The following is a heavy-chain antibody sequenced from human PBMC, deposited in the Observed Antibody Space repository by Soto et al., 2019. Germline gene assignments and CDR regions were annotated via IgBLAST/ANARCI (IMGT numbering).Heavy chain of an antibody. Sequence: QVQLVESGGGVVQPGRSLRLSCAASGFTFSSYGMHWVRQAPGKGLEWVEVISYDGSNKYYADSVKGRFTISRDNSKNTLSMQMTSLRAEDTAVYYCAKVFGVATKPDCYYGMDVWGQGKTVTVSS. J-gene: IGHJ6*02. V-gene: IGHV3-30*18. CDR2: ISYDGSNK. CDR3: AKVFGVATKPDCYYGMDV. CDR1: GFTFSSYG. D-gene: IGHD5-12*01.